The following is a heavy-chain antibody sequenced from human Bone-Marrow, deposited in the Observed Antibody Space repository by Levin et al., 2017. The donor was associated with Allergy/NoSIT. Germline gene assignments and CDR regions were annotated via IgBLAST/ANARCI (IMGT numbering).Heavy chain of an antibody. V-gene: IGHV3-23*01. J-gene: IGHJ4*02. CDR1: GFTFGSYA. CDR2: ISGSGGNT. D-gene: IGHD1-26*01. CDR3: ATGRTGNYWPTAFEY. Sequence: PGGSLRLSCAASGFTFGSYAVTWVRQAPGKGLEWVSAISGSGGNTNYADSVRGRFTISRDNSKNTLYLQMKSLRGEDTALYYCATGRTGNYWPTAFEYWGQGTLVTVSS.